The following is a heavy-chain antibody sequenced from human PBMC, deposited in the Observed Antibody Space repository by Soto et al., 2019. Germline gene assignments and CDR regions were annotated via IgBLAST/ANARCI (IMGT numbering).Heavy chain of an antibody. CDR1: GGSISSSSYY. D-gene: IGHD2-21*01. V-gene: IGHV4-39*01. CDR3: ARSPLGRYCGGDCPGRFFDY. Sequence: SETLSLTCTVSGGSISSSSYYWGWIRQPPGKGLEWIGSIYYSGSTYYNPSLKSRVTISVDTSKNQFSLKLSSVTAADTAVYYCARSPLGRYCGGDCPGRFFDYWGQGTLVTVSS. CDR2: IYYSGST. J-gene: IGHJ4*02.